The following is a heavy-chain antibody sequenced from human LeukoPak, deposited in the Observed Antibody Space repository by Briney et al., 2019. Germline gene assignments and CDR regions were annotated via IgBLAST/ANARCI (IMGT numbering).Heavy chain of an antibody. CDR3: AKGLAAAGNWFDP. CDR2: ISWNSGSI. Sequence: GGSLRLSCAASGFTFDDYAMHWVRQAPGKGLEWVSGISWNSGSIGYADSVKGRFTISRDNAKNSLYLQMNSLRAEDTAVYYCAKGLAAAGNWFDPWGQGTLVTVSS. CDR1: GFTFDDYA. V-gene: IGHV3-9*01. J-gene: IGHJ5*02. D-gene: IGHD6-13*01.